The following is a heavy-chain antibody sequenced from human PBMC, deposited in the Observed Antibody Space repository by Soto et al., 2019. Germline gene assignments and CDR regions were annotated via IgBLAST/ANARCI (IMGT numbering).Heavy chain of an antibody. D-gene: IGHD5-12*01. J-gene: IGHJ4*02. CDR1: GGSISSYY. V-gene: IGHV4-59*08. CDR2: VYYRGST. Sequence: SETLSLTCTVSGGSISSYYWGWIRQPPGKGLEWIGYVYYRGSTNYNPSLKSRVTISVDTSKNQFSLKLTSVTAADTAVYYCARYKRSGYDDLDYWGQGTLVTVSS. CDR3: ARYKRSGYDDLDY.